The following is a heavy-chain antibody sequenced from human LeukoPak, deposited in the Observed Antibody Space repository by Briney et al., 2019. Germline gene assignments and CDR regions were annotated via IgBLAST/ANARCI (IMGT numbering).Heavy chain of an antibody. V-gene: IGHV4-59*01. CDR2: VYYSGST. CDR3: ARGGGWFDP. CDR1: GGSISGYY. Sequence: PSETLSLTCTVSGGSISGYYWSWIRQPPGRGLEWIGYVYYSGSTNYNPSLKSRVTMSVDTSKNQFSLKLSSVTAADTAVYYCARGGGWFDPWGQGTLVTVSS. J-gene: IGHJ5*02.